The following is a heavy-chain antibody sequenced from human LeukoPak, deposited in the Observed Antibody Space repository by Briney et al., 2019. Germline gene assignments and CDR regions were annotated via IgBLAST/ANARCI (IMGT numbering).Heavy chain of an antibody. J-gene: IGHJ6*03. CDR1: GYTFTSYG. D-gene: IGHD2-2*01. V-gene: IGHV1-18*01. CDR3: ARVRSLYCSSTSCSDIDYYYYMDV. CDR2: ISAYNGNT. Sequence: ASVTVSCKSSGYTFTSYGISWVRQAPGQGLEWMGWISAYNGNTNYAQKLQGRVTMTTDTSTSTAYMELRSLRSDDTAVYYCARVRSLYCSSTSCSDIDYYYYMDVWGKGTTVTVSS.